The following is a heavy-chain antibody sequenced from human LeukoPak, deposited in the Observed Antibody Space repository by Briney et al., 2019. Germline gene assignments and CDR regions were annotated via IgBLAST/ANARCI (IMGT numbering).Heavy chain of an antibody. CDR3: ARGGDILTEFDY. D-gene: IGHD3-9*01. V-gene: IGHV1-69*13. CDR2: IIPIFGTA. J-gene: IGHJ4*02. Sequence: ASVKVSCKASGGTFSNYAISWVRQAPGQGLEWMGGIIPIFGTANYAQKFQGRVTITADESTSTAYMELSSLGSEDTAVYYCARGGDILTEFDYWGQGTLVTVSS. CDR1: GGTFSNYA.